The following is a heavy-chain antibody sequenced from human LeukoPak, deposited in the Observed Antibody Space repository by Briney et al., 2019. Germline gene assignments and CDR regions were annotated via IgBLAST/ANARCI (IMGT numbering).Heavy chain of an antibody. J-gene: IGHJ5*02. CDR1: GGSFSGYY. V-gene: IGHV4-34*01. D-gene: IGHD1-7*01. Sequence: SETLSLTCAVYGGSFSGYYWSWIRQPPGKGLEWIGEINHSGSTNYNPSLKSRVTISVDTSKNQFSLKLSSVTAADTAVYYCARVVGLELTNWFDPWGQGTLVTVSS. CDR2: INHSGST. CDR3: ARVVGLELTNWFDP.